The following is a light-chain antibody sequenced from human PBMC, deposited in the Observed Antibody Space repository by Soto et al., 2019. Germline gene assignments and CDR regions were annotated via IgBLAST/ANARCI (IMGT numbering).Light chain of an antibody. J-gene: IGKJ5*01. CDR3: QQRNVWPPIT. Sequence: EIVLTQSPATLSLSPGERATLSCRASQSVSSYLAWYQQKPGQAPRLLIYDASNRATGIPARFGGSGSGTDFTLTINSLEPEDFAVYYCQQRNVWPPITFGQGTRLEIK. CDR2: DAS. V-gene: IGKV3-11*01. CDR1: QSVSSY.